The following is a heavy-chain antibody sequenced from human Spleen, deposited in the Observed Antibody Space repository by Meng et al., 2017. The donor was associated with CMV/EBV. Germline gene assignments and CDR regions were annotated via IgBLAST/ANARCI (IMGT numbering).Heavy chain of an antibody. CDR2: IKQDGSEK. V-gene: IGHV3-7*01. CDR1: GFTFSSYW. J-gene: IGHJ4*02. D-gene: IGHD1-1*01. Sequence: GGSLRLSCAASGFTFSSYWMHWVRQAPGKGLEWVASIKQDGSEKYYVDSVKGRFTISRDNARNSLYLQMSSLRAEDTAVYYCASGNYFDYWGQGTLVTVSS. CDR3: ASGNYFDY.